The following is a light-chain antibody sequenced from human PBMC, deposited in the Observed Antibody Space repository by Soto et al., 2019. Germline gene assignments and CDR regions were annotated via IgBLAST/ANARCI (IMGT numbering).Light chain of an antibody. J-gene: IGKJ4*01. V-gene: IGKV3-11*01. CDR3: QQRSEWPYT. CDR1: QSVGSY. CDR2: DAS. Sequence: EIVLTQSPATLSLSPGDRATLSCRASQSVGSYLGWYQQRPGQAPRLLIYDASNRATGIPARFSGSGSGTDFTLTISSLEPEDFAVYYCQQRSEWPYTFGGGTKVEIK.